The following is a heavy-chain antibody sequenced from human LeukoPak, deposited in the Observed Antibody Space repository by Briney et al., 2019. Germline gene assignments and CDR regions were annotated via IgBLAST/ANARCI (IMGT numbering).Heavy chain of an antibody. CDR3: ARDLLDY. CDR1: GFTFSSYA. CDR2: IKQDGSEK. V-gene: IGHV3-7*01. Sequence: GGSLRLSCAASGFTFSSYAMSWVRQAPGKGLEWVANIKQDGSEKYYVDSVKGRFTISRDNAKNSLYLQMNSLRAEDTAVYYCARDLLDYWGQGTLVTVSS. J-gene: IGHJ4*02.